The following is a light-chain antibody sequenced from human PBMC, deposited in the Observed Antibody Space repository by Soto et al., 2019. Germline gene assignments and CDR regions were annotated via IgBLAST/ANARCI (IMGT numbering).Light chain of an antibody. V-gene: IGKV1-5*01. CDR2: DVS. CDR1: QSISTW. CDR3: QQYSSYAV. Sequence: DIQKRQSPYTMSASVGDRITINCRASQSISTWLAWYQQIPGKAPKLLIYDVSTLESGVPSRFSGSGSETEFSLTISSLQPDDSATYECQQYSSYAVFGVGTQVEIK. J-gene: IGKJ4*02.